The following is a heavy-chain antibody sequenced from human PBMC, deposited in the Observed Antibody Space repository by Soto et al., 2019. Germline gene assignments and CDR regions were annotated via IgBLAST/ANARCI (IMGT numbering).Heavy chain of an antibody. D-gene: IGHD2-15*01. CDR1: GYTLTELS. CDR2: FDPEDGET. Sequence: GASVKVSCKVSGYTLTELSMHWVRQAPRKGLEWMGGFDPEDGETIYAQKFQGRVTMTEDTSTDTAYMELSSLRSEDTAVYYCATIQGYCSGGSCYWFDPWGQGTLVTV. CDR3: ATIQGYCSGGSCYWFDP. V-gene: IGHV1-24*01. J-gene: IGHJ5*02.